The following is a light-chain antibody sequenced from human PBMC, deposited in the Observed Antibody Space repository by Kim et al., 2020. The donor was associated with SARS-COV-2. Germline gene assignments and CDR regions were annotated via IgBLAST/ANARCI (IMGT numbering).Light chain of an antibody. CDR1: TGAVTTDYY. CDR3: LFFYGGAVV. V-gene: IGLV7-43*01. Sequence: PGGTVTLTCASSTGAVTTDYYPNWFQQKRGQAPRALIYSTSNRQSWTPARFSGSLLGGKAALTLLGAQPEDEAEYYCLFFYGGAVVFGGGTQLTVL. J-gene: IGLJ2*01. CDR2: STS.